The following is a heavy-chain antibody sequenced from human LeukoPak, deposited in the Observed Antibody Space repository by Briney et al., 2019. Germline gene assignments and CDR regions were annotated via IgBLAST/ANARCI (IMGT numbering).Heavy chain of an antibody. CDR2: ISYDGSNK. J-gene: IGHJ4*02. V-gene: IGHV3-30*18. CDR3: AKDRAYSSGWYRGFFDY. D-gene: IGHD6-19*01. CDR1: GFTFSSYG. Sequence: GGSLRLSCAASGFTFSSYGMHWVRQAPGKGLEWVAIISYDGSNKYYADSVKGRFTISRDNSKNTLYLQMDSLRAEDTAVYYCAKDRAYSSGWYRGFFDYWGQGILVTVSS.